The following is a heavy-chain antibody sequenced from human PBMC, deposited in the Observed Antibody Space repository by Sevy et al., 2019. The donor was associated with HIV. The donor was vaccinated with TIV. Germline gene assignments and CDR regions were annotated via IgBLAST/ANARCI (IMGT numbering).Heavy chain of an antibody. J-gene: IGHJ4*02. CDR2: ISYDGSNK. V-gene: IGHV3-30*18. Sequence: GGSLRLSCAASGFTFSSYGMHWVRQVPGKGLEWVAVISYDGSNKYYADSVKGRFTISRDNSKNTLYLQMNSLRAEDTAVYYCAKGLRLAAAEYYFDYWGQGTLVTVSS. D-gene: IGHD6-13*01. CDR3: AKGLRLAAAEYYFDY. CDR1: GFTFSSYG.